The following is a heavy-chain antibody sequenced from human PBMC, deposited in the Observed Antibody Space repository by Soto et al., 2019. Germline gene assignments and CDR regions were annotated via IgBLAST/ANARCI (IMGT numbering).Heavy chain of an antibody. V-gene: IGHV3-74*01. CDR3: ARESQSLYKYYDYIWGSYRSSDAFDI. D-gene: IGHD3-16*02. CDR1: GFTFSSYW. J-gene: IGHJ3*02. Sequence: EVQLVESGGGLVQPGGSLRLSCAASGFTFSSYWMHWVRQAPGKGLVWVSRINSDGSSTSYADSVKGRFTISRDNAKNTLYLQMNSLRAEDTAVYYCARESQSLYKYYDYIWGSYRSSDAFDIWGQGTMVTVSS. CDR2: INSDGSST.